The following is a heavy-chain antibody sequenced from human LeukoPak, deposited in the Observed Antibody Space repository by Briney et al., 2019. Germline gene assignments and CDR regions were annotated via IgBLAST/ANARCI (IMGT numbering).Heavy chain of an antibody. CDR2: VGSGSTR. CDR3: AKMRGMPREAYHFDR. V-gene: IGHV3-23*01. J-gene: IGHJ4*02. CDR1: GFKFNIYT. D-gene: IGHD1-26*01. Sequence: GGSLRLSCAASGFKFNIYTMSWVRRAQGKGLEWISAVGSGSTRYYADSVKGRFTISRDNSENTVSLQMDSLRADDTAMYYCAKMRGMPREAYHFDRWGQGTLVAVSS.